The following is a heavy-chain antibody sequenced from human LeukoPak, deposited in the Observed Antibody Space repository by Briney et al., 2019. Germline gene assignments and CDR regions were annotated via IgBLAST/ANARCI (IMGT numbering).Heavy chain of an antibody. D-gene: IGHD3-22*01. CDR2: IYYSGST. Sequence: SETLSLTCTVSGGSISSYYWSWIRQPPGKGLEWIGYIYYSGSTNYNPSLESRVTISVDTSKNLFSLKLSSVTAADTAVYYCARHNYDSSGEFDYWGQGTLVTVSS. CDR1: GGSISSYY. J-gene: IGHJ4*02. V-gene: IGHV4-59*08. CDR3: ARHNYDSSGEFDY.